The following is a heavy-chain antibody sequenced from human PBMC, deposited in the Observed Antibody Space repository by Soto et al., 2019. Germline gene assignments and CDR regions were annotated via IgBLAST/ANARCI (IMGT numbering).Heavy chain of an antibody. V-gene: IGHV1-2*04. CDR1: GYTFTGYY. J-gene: IGHJ4*02. CDR3: ARGLLDCTNGVCYDY. Sequence: ASVKVSCKASGYTFTGYYMHWVRQAPGQGLEWMGWINPNSGGTNYAQKFQGWVTMTRDTSISTAYMELSRLRSDDTAVYYCARGLLDCTNGVCYDYWGQGTLVTVSS. D-gene: IGHD2-8*01. CDR2: INPNSGGT.